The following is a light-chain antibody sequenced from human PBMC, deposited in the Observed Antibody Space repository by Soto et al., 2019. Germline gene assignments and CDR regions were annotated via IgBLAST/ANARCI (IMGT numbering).Light chain of an antibody. CDR1: QSVSNNY. V-gene: IGKV3D-20*02. CDR3: QQRSNWPLT. Sequence: EILFTQSPDTLSLSPGERATLSCRASQSVSNNYLAWYQRKPGQAPRLLIYGASTRATGTPARFSGSGSGTDFTLTISRLEPEDFEVYYCQQRSNWPLTFDGGTKVDIK. CDR2: GAS. J-gene: IGKJ4*01.